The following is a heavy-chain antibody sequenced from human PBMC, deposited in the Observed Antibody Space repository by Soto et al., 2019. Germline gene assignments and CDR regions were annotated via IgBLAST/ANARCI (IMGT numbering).Heavy chain of an antibody. CDR3: ATHRRFLEWYYFDY. CDR1: GGSINSGGYS. D-gene: IGHD3-3*01. J-gene: IGHJ4*02. V-gene: IGHV4-30-2*01. CDR2: ISYSGST. Sequence: QLQLQESGSGLVKPSQTLSLTCAVSGGSINSGGYSWSWIRQPPGKGLEWIGYISYSGSTYYNPSLKSRVTISIDRSKNQFSLNLSSVTAADTAVYYCATHRRFLEWYYFDYWGQGALVTVSS.